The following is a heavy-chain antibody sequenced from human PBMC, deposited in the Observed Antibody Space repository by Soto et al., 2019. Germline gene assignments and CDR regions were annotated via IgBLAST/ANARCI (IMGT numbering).Heavy chain of an antibody. J-gene: IGHJ4*02. CDR2: IYTSGST. D-gene: IGHD6-19*01. V-gene: IGHV4-4*07. CDR1: GGSISSYY. Sequence: ASETLSLTCTVSGGSISSYYWSWIRQPAGKGLEWIGRIYTSGSTNYNPSLKSRVTMSVDTSKNQAVLTMTNMDPVDTATYYCVHIAPDSSGWYYFDYWGQGILVTVSS. CDR3: VHIAPDSSGWYYFDY.